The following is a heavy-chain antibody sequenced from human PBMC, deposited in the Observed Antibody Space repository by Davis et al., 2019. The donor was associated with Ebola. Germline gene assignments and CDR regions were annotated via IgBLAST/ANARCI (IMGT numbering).Heavy chain of an antibody. CDR1: GGSISSSNW. D-gene: IGHD6-19*01. V-gene: IGHV4-4*02. J-gene: IGHJ4*02. CDR3: ARAHRTVAAG. CDR2: IYHSGST. Sequence: GSLRLSCAVSGGSISSSNWWSWVRQPPGKGLEWIGEIYHSGSTYYNPSLKSRVTISVDTSKNQFSLKLSSVTAADTAVYYCARAHRTVAAGWGQGTLVTVSS.